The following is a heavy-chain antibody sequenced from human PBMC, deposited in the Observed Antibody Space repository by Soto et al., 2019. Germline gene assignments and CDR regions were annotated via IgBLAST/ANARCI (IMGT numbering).Heavy chain of an antibody. V-gene: IGHV4-59*08. J-gene: IGHJ3*02. CDR2: IYYSGST. D-gene: IGHD5-12*01. CDR3: ARHSAGDIVASDAFDI. Sequence: SETLSLTCTVSGGSISSYYWSWIRQPPGKGLEWIGYIYYSGSTNYNPSLKSRVTISVDTSKNQFSLKLSSVTAADTAVYYCARHSAGDIVASDAFDIWGQGTMVTVSS. CDR1: GGSISSYY.